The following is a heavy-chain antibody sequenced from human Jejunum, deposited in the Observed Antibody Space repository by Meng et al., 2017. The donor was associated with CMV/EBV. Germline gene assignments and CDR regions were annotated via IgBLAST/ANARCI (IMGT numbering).Heavy chain of an antibody. D-gene: IGHD6-6*01. CDR1: GFTFSNSA. Sequence: GFTFSNSAMNWVRQAPGKGLEWVTFMSYDGSNKYYVDSVKGRFTISRDNSKNTLYLQMNSLRAEDTAVYYCARESGKAARGVLDYWGQGTLVTVSS. J-gene: IGHJ4*02. CDR3: ARESGKAARGVLDY. V-gene: IGHV3-30*04. CDR2: MSYDGSNK.